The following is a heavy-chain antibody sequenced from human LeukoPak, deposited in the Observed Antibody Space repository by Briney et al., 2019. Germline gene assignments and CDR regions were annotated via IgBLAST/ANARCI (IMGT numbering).Heavy chain of an antibody. V-gene: IGHV4-39*01. D-gene: IGHD6-13*01. CDR2: IYHSGSI. CDR3: ASQGSYSSSWYPITDWFDP. CDR1: GGSISSTSYY. J-gene: IGHJ5*02. Sequence: SETLSLTCTVSGGSISSTSYYWGWIRQPPGKGLEWIANIYHSGSIYYNPSPKSRVTISVDTSKKQFSLKLSSVTAADTAVYYCASQGSYSSSWYPITDWFDPWGQGTLVTVSS.